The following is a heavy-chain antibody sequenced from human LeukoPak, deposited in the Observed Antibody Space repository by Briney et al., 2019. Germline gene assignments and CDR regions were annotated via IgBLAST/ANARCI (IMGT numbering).Heavy chain of an antibody. CDR1: GYTFTGYY. CDR2: INPNSGGT. CDR3: ARSRLHHNYGSGTNFDY. Sequence: ASVKVSCKASGYTFTGYYMHWVRQAPGQGLEWMGWINPNSGGTNYAQKFQGRVTMTRDTSISTAYMELSRLRSDDTAVYYCARSRLHHNYGSGTNFDYWGQGTLVTVSS. J-gene: IGHJ4*02. V-gene: IGHV1-2*02. D-gene: IGHD3-10*01.